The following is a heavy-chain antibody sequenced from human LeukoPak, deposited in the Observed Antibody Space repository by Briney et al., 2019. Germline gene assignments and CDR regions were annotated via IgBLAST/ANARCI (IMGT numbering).Heavy chain of an antibody. CDR2: IYTSGST. CDR3: ARGGGYETLFDY. D-gene: IGHD3-10*01. J-gene: IGHJ4*02. CDR1: GGSISSGSYY. Sequence: TLSLTCTVSGGSISSGSYYWSWIRQPAGKGLEWIGRIYTSGSTNYNPSLKSRVTISVDTSKNQFSLKLSSVTAADTAVYYCARGGGYETLFDYWGQGTLVTVSS. V-gene: IGHV4-61*02.